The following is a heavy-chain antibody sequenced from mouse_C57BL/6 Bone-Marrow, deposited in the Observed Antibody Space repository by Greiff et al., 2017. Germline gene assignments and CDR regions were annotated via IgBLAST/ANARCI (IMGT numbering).Heavy chain of an antibody. CDR2: IYPSDSET. Sequence: QVQLQQPGAELVRPGSSVKLSCKASGYTFTSYWMDWVKQRPGQGLEWIGNIYPSDSETNYNQKFKDKATLTVDKSSSTAYMQLSSLTSEDSAFYYCARHGYAMDYWGQGTSVTVSS. CDR1: GYTFTSYW. J-gene: IGHJ4*01. D-gene: IGHD1-1*01. CDR3: ARHGYAMDY. V-gene: IGHV1-61*01.